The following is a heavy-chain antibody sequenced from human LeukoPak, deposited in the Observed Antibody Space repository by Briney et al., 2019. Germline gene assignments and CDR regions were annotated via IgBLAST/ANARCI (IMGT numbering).Heavy chain of an antibody. CDR1: GYTFTSYD. J-gene: IGHJ4*02. CDR2: MNPNSGNT. D-gene: IGHD3-3*01. CDR3: ARGRYDFWSGPPYFDY. V-gene: IGHV1-8*03. Sequence: ASVKVSCKASGYTFTSYDINWVRQATGQGPEWMGWMNPNSGNTGYAQKFQGRVTITRNTSIGTAYMELSSLRSEDTAVYYCARGRYDFWSGPPYFDYWGQGTLVTVSS.